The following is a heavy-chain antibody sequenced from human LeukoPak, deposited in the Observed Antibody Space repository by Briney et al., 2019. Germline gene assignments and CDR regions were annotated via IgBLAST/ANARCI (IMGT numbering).Heavy chain of an antibody. CDR3: AREPSV. CDR1: GFTFSSYA. J-gene: IGHJ6*02. Sequence: PGWSLRLSCAASGFTFSSYAMHWVRQAPGKGLEWVAVISYDGSNKYYADSVKGRITISRDNSKNTLYLQMNSLRAEDTAVYYCAREPSVWGQGTTVTVSS. CDR2: ISYDGSNK. V-gene: IGHV3-30*04.